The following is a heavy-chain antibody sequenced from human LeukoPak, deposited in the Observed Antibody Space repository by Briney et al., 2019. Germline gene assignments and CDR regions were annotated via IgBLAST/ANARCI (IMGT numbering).Heavy chain of an antibody. J-gene: IGHJ4*02. Sequence: PSETLSLTCAVYGGSFSSYYWCCIRQPPGKGLEWIGEINHSGSTNYNPSLKGRLTISVDTSKNQFSLKLNSLTAADTAVYYCASFRWGVGFEYWGQGTLVTVSS. D-gene: IGHD3-16*01. CDR1: GGSFSSYY. V-gene: IGHV4-34*01. CDR3: ASFRWGVGFEY. CDR2: INHSGST.